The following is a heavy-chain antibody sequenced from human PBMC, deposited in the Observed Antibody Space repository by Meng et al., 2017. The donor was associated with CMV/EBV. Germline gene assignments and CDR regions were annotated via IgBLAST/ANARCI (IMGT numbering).Heavy chain of an antibody. CDR1: GGSISSSSYY. J-gene: IGHJ3*02. Sequence: SETLSLTCTVSGGSISSSSYYWGWIRQPPGKGLEWIGSIYYSGSTYYNPSLKSRVTISVDTPKNQFSLKLSSVTAADTAVYYCARHVYDFWSGHPDAFDIWGQGTMVTVSS. D-gene: IGHD3-3*01. CDR3: ARHVYDFWSGHPDAFDI. CDR2: IYYSGST. V-gene: IGHV4-39*01.